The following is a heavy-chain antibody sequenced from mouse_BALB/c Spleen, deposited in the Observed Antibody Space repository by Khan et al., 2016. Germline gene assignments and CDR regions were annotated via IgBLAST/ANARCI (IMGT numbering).Heavy chain of an antibody. J-gene: IGHJ3*01. Sequence: EVKLLESGGGLVQPGGSLKLSCAASGFDFTRYWMNWVRQAPGKGLQWIGEINPDSSTINYTPSLKDKFIISRDNAKNTLYLQMSEVRSEDTALXYSVREGMIKTPWFAYWGQGTLVTVSA. D-gene: IGHD2-4*01. CDR2: INPDSSTI. CDR3: VREGMIKTPWFAY. V-gene: IGHV4-1*02. CDR1: GFDFTRYW.